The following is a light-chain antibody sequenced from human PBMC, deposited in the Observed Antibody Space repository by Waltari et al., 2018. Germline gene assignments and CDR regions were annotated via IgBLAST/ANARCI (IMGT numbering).Light chain of an antibody. CDR1: QRVMTY. CDR3: QQGT. CDR2: EAS. Sequence: EIVLTQSPATLSLSPGERATLSCRASQRVMTYLAWYQQRPGQSPRLRIYEASNRAPGIPARFSGSGSGTDFTLTISSLEPEDSAVYYCQQGTFGPGTKVDI. V-gene: IGKV3-11*01. J-gene: IGKJ3*01.